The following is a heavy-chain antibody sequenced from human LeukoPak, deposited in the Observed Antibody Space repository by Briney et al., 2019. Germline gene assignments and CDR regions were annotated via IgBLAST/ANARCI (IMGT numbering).Heavy chain of an antibody. J-gene: IGHJ4*02. CDR3: CYGSGSYYTVPFDY. D-gene: IGHD3-10*01. V-gene: IGHV1-69*06. CDR2: IIPIFGTA. CDR1: GGTFSSYA. Sequence: ASVKVSCKASGGTFSSYAISWVRQAPGQGLEWMGGIIPIFGTANYAQKFQGRVTITADKSTSTAYMELSSLRSEDTAVYYCCYGSGSYYTVPFDYWGQGTLVTVSS.